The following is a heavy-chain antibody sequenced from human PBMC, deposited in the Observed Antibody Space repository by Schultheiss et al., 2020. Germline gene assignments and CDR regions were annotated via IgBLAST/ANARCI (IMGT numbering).Heavy chain of an antibody. CDR1: GGSISSYY. Sequence: SETLSLTCTVSGGSISSYYWSWIRQPPGKGLEWIGYIYYSGSTNYNPSLKSRVTISVDTSKNQFSLKLSSVTAADTAVYYCARSALWFGELWKFDIWGQGTMVTVSS. D-gene: IGHD3-10*01. V-gene: IGHV4-59*01. CDR3: ARSALWFGELWKFDI. J-gene: IGHJ3*02. CDR2: IYYSGST.